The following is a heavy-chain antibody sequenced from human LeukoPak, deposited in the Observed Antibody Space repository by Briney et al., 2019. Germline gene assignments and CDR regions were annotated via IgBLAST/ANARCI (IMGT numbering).Heavy chain of an antibody. CDR2: ISGSGGST. J-gene: IGHJ4*02. D-gene: IGHD1-26*01. CDR3: ARGGIVGATTAFDY. Sequence: GGSLRLSCAASGFTFSSYGMSWVRQAPGKGLEWVSAISGSGGSTYYADSVKGRFTISRDNSKNTLYLQMNSLRAEDMAVYYCARGGIVGATTAFDYWGQGTLVTVSS. CDR1: GFTFSSYG. V-gene: IGHV3-23*01.